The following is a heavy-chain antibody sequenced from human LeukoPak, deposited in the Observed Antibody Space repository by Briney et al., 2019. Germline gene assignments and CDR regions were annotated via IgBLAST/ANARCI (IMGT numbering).Heavy chain of an antibody. CDR1: GGSISSSNW. V-gene: IGHV4-4*02. Sequence: PSETLSLACAVSGGSISSSNWWSWVRQPPGKGLEWIGEIYHSGSTNYNPSLKSRVTISVDTSKNQFSLKLSSVTAADTAVYYCARDRRGYSYGWGQGTLVTVSS. CDR2: IYHSGST. D-gene: IGHD5-18*01. CDR3: ARDRRGYSYG. J-gene: IGHJ4*02.